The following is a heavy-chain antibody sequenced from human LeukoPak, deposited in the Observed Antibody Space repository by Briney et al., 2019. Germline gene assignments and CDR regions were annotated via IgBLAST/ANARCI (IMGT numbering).Heavy chain of an antibody. CDR3: SQMVAATTPDY. D-gene: IGHD2-15*01. V-gene: IGHV3-30*18. CDR1: GFTFSSYA. Sequence: PGRSLRLSCAASGFTFSSYAMHWVRQAPGKGLEWVAIISYDGSNKYYADSVKGRFTISRDNSKNTLYLQMNSLGAEDTAMYYCSQMVAATTPDYWGQGTLVTVSS. J-gene: IGHJ4*02. CDR2: ISYDGSNK.